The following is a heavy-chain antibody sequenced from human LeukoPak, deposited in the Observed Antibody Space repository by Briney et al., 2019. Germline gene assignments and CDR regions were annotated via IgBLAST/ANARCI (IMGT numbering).Heavy chain of an antibody. CDR3: AREFSSKLEWLAYVTGDDAFDV. CDR2: VNPKTVGT. D-gene: IGHD3-3*01. J-gene: IGHJ3*01. CDR1: GYSFTGYH. Sequence: GASVKVSCKAFGYSFTGYHLHWVRQAPRQGLEWMGWVNPKTVGTNYARKFQGRVTMTRDTSINTVNMELSRLTSDDTAVYYCAREFSSKLEWLAYVTGDDAFDVWGQGTMITVS. V-gene: IGHV1-2*02.